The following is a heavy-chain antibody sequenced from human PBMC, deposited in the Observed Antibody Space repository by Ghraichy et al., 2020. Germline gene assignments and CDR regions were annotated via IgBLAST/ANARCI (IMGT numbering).Heavy chain of an antibody. J-gene: IGHJ6*02. V-gene: IGHV3-48*02. CDR3: ARASRVVRFYYYDALDV. D-gene: IGHD4-23*01. Sequence: GESLNISCAASGFSFSNYIMNWVRQAPGKGLEWVSHISSSSRTISYADSVKGRFTVSRDNAKNSLFLQMISLRDEDTAVYYCARASRVVRFYYYDALDVWGQGTTVTVSS. CDR2: ISSSSRTI. CDR1: GFSFSNYI.